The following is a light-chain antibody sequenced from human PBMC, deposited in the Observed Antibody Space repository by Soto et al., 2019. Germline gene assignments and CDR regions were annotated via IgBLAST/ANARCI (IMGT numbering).Light chain of an antibody. CDR2: VAS. CDR1: QSIDTY. Sequence: DIQMTPSPSSLSASVGDRVTITCRASQSIDTYLNWYQQKSGKAPKLLISVASTLQGGVPSRFTGSGSGTDFTLTISSLQVEDFATYYCQQTFRSPQTFGQGTKVDIK. CDR3: QQTFRSPQT. J-gene: IGKJ1*01. V-gene: IGKV1-39*01.